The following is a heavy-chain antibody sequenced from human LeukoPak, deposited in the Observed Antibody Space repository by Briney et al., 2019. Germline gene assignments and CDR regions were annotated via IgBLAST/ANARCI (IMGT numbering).Heavy chain of an antibody. CDR2: ISTNTGNP. Sequence: GASVKVSRKASGYIFSIHAMIWVRQAPGQGLELMGWISTNTGNPTYAQGFTGRFVFSLDTSVSTAYLQIRSLRAEDTAVYFCARDYTLTLGTTSYFQHWGQGTLVTVSS. CDR1: GYIFSIHA. V-gene: IGHV7-4-1*02. CDR3: ARDYTLTLGTTSYFQH. J-gene: IGHJ1*01. D-gene: IGHD1-7*01.